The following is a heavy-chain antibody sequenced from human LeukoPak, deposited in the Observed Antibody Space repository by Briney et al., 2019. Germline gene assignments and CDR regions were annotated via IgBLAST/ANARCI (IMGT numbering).Heavy chain of an antibody. J-gene: IGHJ4*02. V-gene: IGHV5-10-1*01. Sequence: GESLRISCKGSGYSFTSYWISWVRQMPGKGLEWMGRIDPSDSYTNYSPSFQGHVTTSADKSISTAYLQWSSLKASDTAMYYCARQPYSSSSVYYFDYWGQGTLVTVSS. CDR3: ARQPYSSSSVYYFDY. D-gene: IGHD6-6*01. CDR2: IDPSDSYT. CDR1: GYSFTSYW.